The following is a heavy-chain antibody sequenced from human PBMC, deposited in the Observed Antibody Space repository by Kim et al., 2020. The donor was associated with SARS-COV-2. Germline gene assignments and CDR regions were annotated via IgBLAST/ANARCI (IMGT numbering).Heavy chain of an antibody. CDR3: ARTLYYDFWSSVYYFDY. CDR1: GGSISSSSYY. V-gene: IGHV4-39*01. Sequence: SETLSLTCTVSGGSISSSSYYWGWIRQPPGKGLEWIGSIYYSGSTYYNPSLKSRVTISVDTSKNQFSLKLSSVTAADTAVYYCARTLYYDFWSSVYYFDYWGQGTLVTVSS. J-gene: IGHJ4*02. D-gene: IGHD3-3*01. CDR2: IYYSGST.